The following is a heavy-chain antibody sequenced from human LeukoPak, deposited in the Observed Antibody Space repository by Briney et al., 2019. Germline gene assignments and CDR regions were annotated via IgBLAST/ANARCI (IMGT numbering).Heavy chain of an antibody. D-gene: IGHD6-19*01. CDR3: VRGSAPTYSSAWYDAFDI. Sequence: PGGTLRLSCAASGFTFSNSWMNWVRKAPGKGLEWVANMNQDGSQKDYLDSVKGRFTISRENTKNSLYLQMNSLRAEDTGVYYCVRGSAPTYSSAWYDAFDIWGQGTMVTVSS. J-gene: IGHJ3*02. CDR2: MNQDGSQK. CDR1: GFTFSNSW. V-gene: IGHV3-7*01.